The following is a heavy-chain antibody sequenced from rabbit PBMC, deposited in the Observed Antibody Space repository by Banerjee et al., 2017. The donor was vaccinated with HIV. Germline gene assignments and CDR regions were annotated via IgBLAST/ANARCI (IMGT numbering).Heavy chain of an antibody. Sequence: QEQLEESGGGLVKPEGSLALTCKASGFDFSDKAVMSWVRQAPGKGLQWIACIDTSDGDTDYANWPKGRFTISKTSSTTVTLQVTSLTAADRAAYFCARDLVGVIGWNFYLWGPGTLVPVS. V-gene: IGHV1S45*01. CDR3: ARDLVGVIGWNFYL. CDR2: IDTSDGDT. D-gene: IGHD1-1*01. J-gene: IGHJ4*01. CDR1: GFDFSDKAV.